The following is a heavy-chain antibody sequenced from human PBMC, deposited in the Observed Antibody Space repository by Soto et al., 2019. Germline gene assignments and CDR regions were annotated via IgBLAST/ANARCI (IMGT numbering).Heavy chain of an antibody. CDR3: ARDREDGYNSYYGIDV. V-gene: IGHV4-4*07. Sequence: SETLSLTCSVSGADINTYSWTWIRQPAGKGLEWIGRIYTSASINYNPSLKGRVTLSVDTSTNQVSLRLASVTAADTAIYYCARDREDGYNSYYGIDVWGQGTSVTVSS. CDR2: IYTSASI. CDR1: GADINTYS. D-gene: IGHD1-26*01. J-gene: IGHJ6*02.